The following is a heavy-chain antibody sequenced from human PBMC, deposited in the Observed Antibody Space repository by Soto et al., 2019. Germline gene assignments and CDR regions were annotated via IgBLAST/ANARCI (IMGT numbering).Heavy chain of an antibody. D-gene: IGHD2-15*01. CDR2: VYYSGST. CDR3: ARRETSGGSWHLWFDP. Sequence: SETLSLTCTVSGGSISSPTSYWGWIRQPPGKGLEWIGSVYYSGSTYYNPSLKSRVTMSVDTSKNQFSLKLRSVTAADTAVYYCARRETSGGSWHLWFDPWGQGTLVTVSS. J-gene: IGHJ5*02. V-gene: IGHV4-39*01. CDR1: GGSISSPTSY.